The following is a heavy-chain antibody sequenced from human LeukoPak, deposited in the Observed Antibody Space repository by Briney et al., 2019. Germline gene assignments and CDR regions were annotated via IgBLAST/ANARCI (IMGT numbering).Heavy chain of an antibody. CDR2: IHYAGRT. D-gene: IGHD3-3*01. V-gene: IGHV4-39*01. CDR1: GRSISSSCYY. CDR3: ARLSYITIFGVVTHYWYFDL. J-gene: IGHJ2*01. Sequence: SETLSLTCTVFGRSISSSCYYWGCIRQPPGKGLELSVYIHYAGRTYYNPSLKRRVTISVDTSKNQFSLKLRSVTAADTAVYYCARLSYITIFGVVTHYWYFDLWGRGTLVTVSS.